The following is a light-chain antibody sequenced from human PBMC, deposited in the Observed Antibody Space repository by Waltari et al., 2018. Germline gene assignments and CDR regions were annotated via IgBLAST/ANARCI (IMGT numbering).Light chain of an antibody. CDR2: SNN. CDR1: SSSIKTNP. Sequence: QSALTQPPSASGTPGQRVTISCSGSSSSIKTNPVNWYQHLPGTAPKLLIYSNNQRTSGVPGRFSGSKSGTSASLAISGPQSEDEGDYYCAVWDESLDGLVFGGGTKLTVL. J-gene: IGLJ2*01. V-gene: IGLV1-44*01. CDR3: AVWDESLDGLV.